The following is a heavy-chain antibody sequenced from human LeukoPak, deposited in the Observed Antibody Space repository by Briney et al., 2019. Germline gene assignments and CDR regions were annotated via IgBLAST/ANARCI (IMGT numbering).Heavy chain of an antibody. D-gene: IGHD2/OR15-2a*01. J-gene: IGHJ4*02. Sequence: SETLSLTCPVSGGSVSSGSFFWPWIRQPPGKGLEWIGQIYHTGSTNYDHYLKSRVTISLDTSKNQFSLMLSSVTAVDTAVYYCASSEGVRVPIDHWGLGTLVTVSS. CDR3: ASSEGVRVPIDH. CDR1: GGSVSSGSFF. V-gene: IGHV4-61*01. CDR2: IYHTGST.